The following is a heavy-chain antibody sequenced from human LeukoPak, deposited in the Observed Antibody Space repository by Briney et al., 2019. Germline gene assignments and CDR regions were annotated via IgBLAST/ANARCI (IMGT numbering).Heavy chain of an antibody. V-gene: IGHV3-7*05. CDR1: GFTFTTYW. J-gene: IGHJ4*02. D-gene: IGHD5-18*01. Sequence: GGSLRLSCAASGFTFTTYWMTWVRQAPGKGLEWVAIIKQDGSEKHYVDSVKGRFTISRDSAKSSLYLQMDSLRAEDTAVYYCAKGTGGYGYLFDSWGQGTLVTVSS. CDR2: IKQDGSEK. CDR3: AKGTGGYGYLFDS.